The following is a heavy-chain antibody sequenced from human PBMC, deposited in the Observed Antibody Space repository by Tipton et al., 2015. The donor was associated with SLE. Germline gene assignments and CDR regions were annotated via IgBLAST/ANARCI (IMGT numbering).Heavy chain of an antibody. V-gene: IGHV1-69*05. D-gene: IGHD3-10*01. CDR1: GGTFRNSA. CDR2: IIPMFGTT. CDR3: ASGRASGLDLLFADYQYYMDV. Sequence: QSGAEVKKPGSSVKVPCKASGGTFRNSALNWVRQAPGRGLEWMGGIIPMFGTTNYAQKFQGRVAMTTDESTTTAYMELSSLRSGDTAVYFCASGRASGLDLLFADYQYYMDVWGKGTAVTVSS. J-gene: IGHJ6*03.